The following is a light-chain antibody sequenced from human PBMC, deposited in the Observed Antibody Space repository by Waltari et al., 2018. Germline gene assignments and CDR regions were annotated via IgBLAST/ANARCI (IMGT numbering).Light chain of an antibody. CDR3: LFSYSGAWV. CDR1: PDTLPGGHS. V-gene: IGLV7-46*01. Sequence: QAVVTQEPSLTVSPGGTVPPPYASSPDTLPGGHSAYWFQQKPGQAPTTLIFDTDKKFSWTPARFSGSLVGGKAALTLSGALPEDEAEYYCLFSYSGAWVFGGGTKVTVL. CDR2: DTD. J-gene: IGLJ2*01.